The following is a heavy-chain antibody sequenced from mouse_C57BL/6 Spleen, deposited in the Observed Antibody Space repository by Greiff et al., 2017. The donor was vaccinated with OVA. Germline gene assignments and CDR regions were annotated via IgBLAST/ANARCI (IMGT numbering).Heavy chain of an antibody. D-gene: IGHD2-4*01. J-gene: IGHJ1*03. CDR3: TRENYDVDWYFDV. CDR1: RFTFSSYA. V-gene: IGHV5-9-1*02. CDR2: ISSGGDYI. Sequence: DVMLVESGEGLVKPGGSLKLSCAASRFTFSSYAMSWVRQTPEKRLEWVAYISSGGDYIYYADTVKGRFTISRDNARNTLYLQMSSLKSEDTAMYYCTRENYDVDWYFDVWGTGTTVTFSS.